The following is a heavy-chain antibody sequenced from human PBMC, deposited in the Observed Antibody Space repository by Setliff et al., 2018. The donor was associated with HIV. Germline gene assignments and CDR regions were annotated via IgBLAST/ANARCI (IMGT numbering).Heavy chain of an antibody. CDR1: GYTFTSYG. V-gene: IGHV1-18*04. J-gene: IGHJ6*03. D-gene: IGHD1-20*01. Sequence: ASVKVSCKASGYTFTSYGISWVRQAPGQGLEWMGWISTYKGNTKYEQKFQGRVTMTTDTSTSTVYMELSSLRSEDTAVYYCAREARYQDRYYYYMDVWGKGTTVTVSS. CDR3: AREARYQDRYYYYMDV. CDR2: ISTYKGNT.